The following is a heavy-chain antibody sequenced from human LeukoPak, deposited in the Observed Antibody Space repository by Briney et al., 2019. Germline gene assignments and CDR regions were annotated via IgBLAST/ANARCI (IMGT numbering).Heavy chain of an antibody. V-gene: IGHV4-61*02. J-gene: IGHJ3*01. Sequence: PSQTLSLTCTVSGGSINSDNYYWNWIRQPAGKGLEWIGRISSSGTTNYNPSLNSRVTISLDTSKNQFSLMLNSVTAADTAVYYCAREWSFWGQGTKVTASS. D-gene: IGHD3-10*01. CDR3: AREWSF. CDR2: ISSSGTT. CDR1: GGSINSDNYY.